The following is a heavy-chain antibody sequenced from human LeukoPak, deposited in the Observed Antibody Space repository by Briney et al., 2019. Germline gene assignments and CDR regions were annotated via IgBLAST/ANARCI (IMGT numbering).Heavy chain of an antibody. Sequence: SETLSLTCTVSGGSISSYYWSWIRQPPGKGLEWIGYIYYSGSTNYNPSLKSRVTISVDTSKNQFSLKLSSVAAADTAVYYCAGDPTTTYYFDCWGQGTLITVSS. CDR3: AGDPTTTYYFDC. J-gene: IGHJ4*02. D-gene: IGHD1-7*01. CDR1: GGSISSYY. CDR2: IYYSGST. V-gene: IGHV4-59*01.